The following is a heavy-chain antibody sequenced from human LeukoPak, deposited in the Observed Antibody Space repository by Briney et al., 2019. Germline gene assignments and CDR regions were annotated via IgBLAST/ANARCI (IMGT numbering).Heavy chain of an antibody. V-gene: IGHV4-30-4*07. CDR3: ARHDIHRGRYSSGYYQRRYYFDY. Sequence: SQTLSLTCAVSGGSISSGGYSWSWIRQPPGKGLEWIGNIYYSGSTYYNSSLKSRASISIDTSKNQFSLKLSSVTAADTAVYYCARHDIHRGRYSSGYYQRRYYFDYWGQGTLVTVSS. CDR1: GGSISSGGYS. D-gene: IGHD3-22*01. CDR2: IYYSGST. J-gene: IGHJ4*02.